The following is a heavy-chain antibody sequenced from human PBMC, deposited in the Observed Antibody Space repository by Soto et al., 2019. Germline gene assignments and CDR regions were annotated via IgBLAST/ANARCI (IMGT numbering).Heavy chain of an antibody. CDR3: ARDRAPQLWLQSDGMDV. D-gene: IGHD5-18*01. CDR2: ISSSSSYT. Sequence: PGGSLRLSCAASGFTFSDYYMSWIRQAPGKGLEWVSYISSSSSYTNYADSVKGRFTISRDNAKNSLYLQMNSLRAGDTAVYYCARDRAPQLWLQSDGMDVWGQGTTVTVSS. J-gene: IGHJ6*02. V-gene: IGHV3-11*06. CDR1: GFTFSDYY.